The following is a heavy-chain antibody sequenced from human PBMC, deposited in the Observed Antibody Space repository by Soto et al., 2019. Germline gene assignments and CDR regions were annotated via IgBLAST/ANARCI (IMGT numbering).Heavy chain of an antibody. J-gene: IGHJ5*02. Sequence: SVKVSCKASGGTFSSYTISWVRQAPGQGLEWMGRIIPILGIANYAQKFQGRVTITADKSTSTAYMELSSLRSEDTAVYYCARDIGARPSFVVTWLGPWGQETLVTVSS. CDR3: ARDIGARPSFVVTWLGP. CDR2: IIPILGIA. CDR1: GGTFSSYT. D-gene: IGHD6-6*01. V-gene: IGHV1-69*04.